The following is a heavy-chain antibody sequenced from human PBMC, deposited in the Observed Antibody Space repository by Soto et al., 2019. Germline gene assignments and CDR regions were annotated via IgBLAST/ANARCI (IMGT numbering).Heavy chain of an antibody. CDR3: ARVGADYGSGSYYPPGMDV. V-gene: IGHV3-13*01. CDR1: GFTFSSYA. CDR2: IGTAGDT. J-gene: IGHJ6*02. D-gene: IGHD3-10*01. Sequence: EVQLVESGGGLVQPGGSLRLSCAASGFTFSSYAMHWVRQATGKGLEWVSAIGTAGDTYYPGSVKGRFTISRENAKNSLYLQMNSLRAEDTAVYYCARVGADYGSGSYYPPGMDVWGQGTTVTVSS.